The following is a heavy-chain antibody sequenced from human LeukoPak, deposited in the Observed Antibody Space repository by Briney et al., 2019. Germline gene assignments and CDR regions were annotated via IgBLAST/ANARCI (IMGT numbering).Heavy chain of an antibody. Sequence: PGGSLRLSCPASGFTLSIYAMSWVRQAPGKGLQWVSSITSRGESTWYVDSVKGRFTITRDNSENTLYLQMHSLRAEDTAVYYCARDRPNYYGSDGHYYRRDGDYWGRGTLVSVSS. CDR1: GFTLSIYA. CDR3: ARDRPNYYGSDGHYYRRDGDY. V-gene: IGHV3-23*01. J-gene: IGHJ4*02. CDR2: ITSRGEST. D-gene: IGHD3-22*01.